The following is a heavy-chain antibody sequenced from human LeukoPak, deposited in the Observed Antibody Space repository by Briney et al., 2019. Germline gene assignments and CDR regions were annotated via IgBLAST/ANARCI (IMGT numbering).Heavy chain of an antibody. V-gene: IGHV3-30*03. CDR1: GFTFSSYG. J-gene: IGHJ4*02. D-gene: IGHD3-10*01. Sequence: GGSLRLSCAASGFTFSSYGMHWVRQAPGKGLEWVAVISYDGSNNYYADSGKGRFTISRDNSKNTLYLQMNSLRAEDTAVYYCSHYGSVLTDYWGQGTLVTVSS. CDR2: ISYDGSNN. CDR3: SHYGSVLTDY.